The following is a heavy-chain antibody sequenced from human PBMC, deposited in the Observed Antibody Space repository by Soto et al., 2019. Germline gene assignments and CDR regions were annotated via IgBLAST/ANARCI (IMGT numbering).Heavy chain of an antibody. Sequence: GGSLRLSCVASGFTFSSYSMSWVRQAPGKGLDWVSYISGSSASISYGDSVKDRFTISRDNAENSLYLQMNSLRDEDTALYYCARKMPGGAFDIWGQGTVVTVSS. J-gene: IGHJ3*02. CDR2: ISGSSASI. D-gene: IGHD2-2*01. CDR3: ARKMPGGAFDI. CDR1: GFTFSSYS. V-gene: IGHV3-48*02.